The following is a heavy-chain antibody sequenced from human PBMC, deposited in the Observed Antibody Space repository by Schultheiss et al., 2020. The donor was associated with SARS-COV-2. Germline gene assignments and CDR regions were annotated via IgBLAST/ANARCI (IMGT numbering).Heavy chain of an antibody. J-gene: IGHJ5*02. Sequence: SVKVSCKASGGTFSSYAISWVRQAPGQGLEWMGGIIPIFGTANYAQKFQGRVTITADKSTSTAYMELSSLRSEDTAVYYCARLKWELLYNWFDPWGQGTLVTVSS. V-gene: IGHV1-69*06. CDR2: IIPIFGTA. CDR3: ARLKWELLYNWFDP. D-gene: IGHD1-26*01. CDR1: GGTFSSYA.